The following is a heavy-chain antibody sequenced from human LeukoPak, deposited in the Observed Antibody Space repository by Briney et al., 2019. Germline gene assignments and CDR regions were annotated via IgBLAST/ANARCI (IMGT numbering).Heavy chain of an antibody. CDR3: ARGVPLPYEGSVIVGAIDNSQYYFDY. D-gene: IGHD1-26*01. Sequence: GGSLRLSCAASGFTFSSYGMHWVRQAPGKGLEWVSSISSSSSYIYYADSVKGRFTISRDNAKNSLYLQMNSLRAEDTAVYYCARGVPLPYEGSVIVGAIDNSQYYFDYWGQGTLVTVSS. J-gene: IGHJ4*02. CDR1: GFTFSSYG. CDR2: ISSSSSYI. V-gene: IGHV3-21*01.